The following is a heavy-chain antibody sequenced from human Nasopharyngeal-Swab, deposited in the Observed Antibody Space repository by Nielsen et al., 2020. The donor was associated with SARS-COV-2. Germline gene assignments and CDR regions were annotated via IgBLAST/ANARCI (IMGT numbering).Heavy chain of an antibody. V-gene: IGHV3-69-1*01. J-gene: IGHJ4*02. D-gene: IGHD2-8*02. CDR2: VSSSGNT. Sequence: GESLKISCGASGFTFSTYWMHWVRQAPGKGPEWVATVSSSGNTHYSDSAKGRFSISTDKSKIAFYLQMTSLRAEDTALYYCALWSQNHFDYWGRGTQVTVSS. CDR3: ALWSQNHFDY. CDR1: GFTFSTYW.